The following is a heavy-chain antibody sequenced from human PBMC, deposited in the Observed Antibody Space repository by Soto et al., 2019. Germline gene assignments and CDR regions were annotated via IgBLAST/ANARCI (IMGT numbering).Heavy chain of an antibody. CDR1: GYTFTSYY. V-gene: IGHV1-46*01. J-gene: IGHJ6*02. CDR3: ASPGAITMVRGVISHYYGMDV. CDR2: INPSGGST. Sequence: VKVSCKASGYTFTSYYMHWVRQAPGQGLEWMGIINPSGGSTSYAQKFQGRVTMTRDTSTSTVYMELSSLRSEDTAVYYCASPGAITMVRGVISHYYGMDVWGQGTTVTVSS. D-gene: IGHD3-10*01.